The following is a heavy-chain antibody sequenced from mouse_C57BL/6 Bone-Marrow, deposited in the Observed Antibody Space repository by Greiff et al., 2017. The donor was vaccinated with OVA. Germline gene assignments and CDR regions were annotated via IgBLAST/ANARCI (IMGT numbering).Heavy chain of an antibody. CDR1: GYTFTSYW. Sequence: QVQLQQPGAELVKPGASVKLSCKASGYTFTSYWMHWVKQRPGQGLEWIGMIHPNSGSTNYNEKFKSKATLTVDKSSSTAYMQLSSLTSEDSAVYYCARFVWLLPLIAMDYWGQGTSVTVSS. D-gene: IGHD2-2*01. CDR2: IHPNSGST. J-gene: IGHJ4*01. CDR3: ARFVWLLPLIAMDY. V-gene: IGHV1-64*01.